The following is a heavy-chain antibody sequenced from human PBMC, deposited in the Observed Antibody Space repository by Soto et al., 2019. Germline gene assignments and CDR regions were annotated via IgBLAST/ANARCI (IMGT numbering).Heavy chain of an antibody. CDR2: ISGSGDST. V-gene: IGHV3-23*01. Sequence: PGGSLRLSCAASGFTFSSYAMSWFRQAPGKGLEWVSAISGSGDSTYYADSVKGRFTISRDNSKNTLYLQMNSLRAEDTAVYYCAKDLSPYYYSGMDVWGQGTTVTVSS. CDR3: AKDLSPYYYSGMDV. CDR1: GFTFSSYA. J-gene: IGHJ6*02.